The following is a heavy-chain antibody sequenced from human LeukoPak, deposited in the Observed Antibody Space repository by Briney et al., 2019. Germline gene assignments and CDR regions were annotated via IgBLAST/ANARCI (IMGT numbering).Heavy chain of an antibody. CDR2: ISYDGSNK. CDR3: AREATAGYSSSWYSYYYYYMDV. V-gene: IGHV3-30*04. D-gene: IGHD6-13*01. J-gene: IGHJ6*03. CDR1: GFTFSSYA. Sequence: GGSLRLSCAASGFTFSSYAMHWVRQAPGKGLEWVAVISYDGSNKYYADSVKGRFTISRDNSKNTLYLQMNSLRAEDTAVYYCAREATAGYSSSWYSYYYYYMDVWGKGTTVSVSS.